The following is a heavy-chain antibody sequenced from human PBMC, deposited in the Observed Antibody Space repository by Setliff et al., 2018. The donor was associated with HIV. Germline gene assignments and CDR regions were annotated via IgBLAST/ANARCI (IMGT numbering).Heavy chain of an antibody. CDR1: GGSISSHY. V-gene: IGHV4-59*11. CDR2: IYSSGST. J-gene: IGHJ4*02. Sequence: SETLSLTCTVSGGSISSHYWSWIRQPPGKRLEWIGYIYSSGSTNCNPSLKSRVTISVDTSKNQFSLKLNSVTAADTAVYYCARGNPDYDILTGYWSHYFDYWGQGTLVTVSS. CDR3: ARGNPDYDILTGYWSHYFDY. D-gene: IGHD3-9*01.